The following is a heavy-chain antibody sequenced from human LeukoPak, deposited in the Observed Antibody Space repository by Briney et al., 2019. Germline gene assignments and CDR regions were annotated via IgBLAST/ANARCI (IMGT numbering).Heavy chain of an antibody. CDR1: GFTVSSNY. CDR3: ARDGPLGAFDY. V-gene: IGHV3-66*02. J-gene: IGHJ4*02. CDR2: IYSGGST. Sequence: PGGSLRLSCGASGFTVSSNYMSWVRQAPGKGLEWVSVIYSGGSTYYADSVKGRFTISRDNSKNTLYLQMNSLRAEDTAVYYCARDGPLGAFDYWGQGTLVTVSS.